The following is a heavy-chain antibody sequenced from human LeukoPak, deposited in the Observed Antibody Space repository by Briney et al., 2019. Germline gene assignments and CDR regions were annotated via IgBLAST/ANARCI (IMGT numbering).Heavy chain of an antibody. J-gene: IGHJ3*02. CDR1: GLTFSSYG. CDR2: ISFDGSYK. Sequence: GGSLRLSCAASGLTFSSYGMHWVREAPGTGVEWVGVISFDGSYKYYADSVKGRFTISRDNSKNTLYLQMNSLRVEDTAVYYCAKGVDTATLHGAFDIWGQGTMVTVSS. D-gene: IGHD5-18*01. CDR3: AKGVDTATLHGAFDI. V-gene: IGHV3-30*18.